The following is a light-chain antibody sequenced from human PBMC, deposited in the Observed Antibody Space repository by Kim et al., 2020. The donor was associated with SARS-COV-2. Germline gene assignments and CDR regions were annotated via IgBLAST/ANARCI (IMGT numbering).Light chain of an antibody. V-gene: IGLV3-1*01. CDR1: KLGDKY. J-gene: IGLJ2*01. CDR3: QAWDSSTG. Sequence: SYELTQPPSVSVSPGQTASITCSGDKLGDKYACWYQQKPGQSPVLVIYQDSKRPSGIPERFSGSNSGNTATLTISGTQAMDEADYYCQAWDSSTGIGGGTQLTVL. CDR2: QDS.